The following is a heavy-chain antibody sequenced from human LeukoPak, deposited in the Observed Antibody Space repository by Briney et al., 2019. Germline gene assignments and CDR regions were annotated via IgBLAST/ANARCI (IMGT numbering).Heavy chain of an antibody. Sequence: SETLSLTCTVSGGSISSGDYYWSWIRQPPGKGLEWIGYIYYSGSAYYNPSLESRVTISVDTSKNQFSLKLNSVTAADTAVYYCARGVSGYDLGDDFFDYWGQGTLVTVSS. V-gene: IGHV4-30-4*01. D-gene: IGHD5-12*01. CDR2: IYYSGSA. J-gene: IGHJ4*02. CDR1: GGSISSGDYY. CDR3: ARGVSGYDLGDDFFDY.